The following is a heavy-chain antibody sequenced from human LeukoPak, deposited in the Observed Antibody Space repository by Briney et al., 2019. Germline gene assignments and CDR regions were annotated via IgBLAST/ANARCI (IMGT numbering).Heavy chain of an antibody. D-gene: IGHD1-7*01. CDR3: ARRTITGTTWFDP. CDR1: GGSISSSSYY. Sequence: SETLSLTCTVSGGSISSSSYYWGWIRQPPGKGLEWIGSIYYCGSTYYNPSLKSRVTISVDTSKNQFSLKLSSVTAADTAVYYCARRTITGTTWFDPWGQGTLVTVSS. V-gene: IGHV4-39*01. J-gene: IGHJ5*02. CDR2: IYYCGST.